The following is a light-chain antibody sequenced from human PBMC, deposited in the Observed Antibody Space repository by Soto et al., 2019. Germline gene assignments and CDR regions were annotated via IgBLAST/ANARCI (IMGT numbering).Light chain of an antibody. J-gene: IGKJ1*01. CDR1: QPISTY. CDR3: QQYYTYPLA. CDR2: AAS. Sequence: AIRMTQSTSLISAFTGDRVTITCRASQPISTYLAWYQQKPGTAPTLLIYAASTLQSGVPSRFSGSGSGTDFTLTISCLQSEDFATYFCQQYYTYPLAFGQGTKVEIK. V-gene: IGKV1-8*01.